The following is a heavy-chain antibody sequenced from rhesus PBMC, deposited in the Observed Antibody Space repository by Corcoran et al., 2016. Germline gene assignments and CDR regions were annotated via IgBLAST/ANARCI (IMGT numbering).Heavy chain of an antibody. CDR3: AWDSRSWNRYFDY. CDR2: IYGSITTT. V-gene: IGHV4S10*01. J-gene: IGHJ4*01. CDR1: GGSISDSYR. Sequence: QVQLQESGPGVVKPSKTLSLTCAVSGGSISDSYRWRWSRHPPGNELDWIGYIYGSITTTNKNPTLKIRGTISPDTSKNQFSLKLSSVTAADTDVYYCAWDSRSWNRYFDYWGQGVLVTVSS. D-gene: IGHD6-25*01.